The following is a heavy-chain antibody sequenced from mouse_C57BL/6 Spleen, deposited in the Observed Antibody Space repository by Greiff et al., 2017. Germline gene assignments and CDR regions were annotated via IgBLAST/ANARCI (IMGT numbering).Heavy chain of an antibody. D-gene: IGHD2-4*01. CDR1: GYTFTEYT. Sequence: QVHVKQSGAELVKPGASVKLSCKASGYTFTEYTIHWVKQRSGQGLEWIGWFYPGSGSIKYNEKFKDKATLTADKSSSTVYMELSRLTSEDSAVYFCARHEDDYHYFDYWGQGTTLTVSS. J-gene: IGHJ2*01. CDR2: FYPGSGSI. V-gene: IGHV1-62-2*01. CDR3: ARHEDDYHYFDY.